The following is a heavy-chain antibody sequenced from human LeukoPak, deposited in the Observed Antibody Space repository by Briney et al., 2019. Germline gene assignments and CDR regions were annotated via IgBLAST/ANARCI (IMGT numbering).Heavy chain of an antibody. CDR1: GGSISSSSAY. Sequence: SETLSLTCTVSGGSISSSSAYWGWIRQPPGKGLGWIGSIYYSKNTYYNPSLKSRVTISADTSKNQFSLKLSSVTAADTAVYYCARGRGDYDSSGYYVLVWGQGTLVTVSS. D-gene: IGHD3-22*01. J-gene: IGHJ4*02. CDR3: ARGRGDYDSSGYYVLV. CDR2: IYYSKNT. V-gene: IGHV4-39*01.